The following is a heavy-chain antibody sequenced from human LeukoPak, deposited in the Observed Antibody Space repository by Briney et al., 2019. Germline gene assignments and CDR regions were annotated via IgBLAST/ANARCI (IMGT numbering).Heavy chain of an antibody. Sequence: SETLSLTCTVSGGSISSTNYFWGWIRQPPGRGLEGVGPFSYSGSTYYNSSLKSRVSISIDTSKNQFSLKLTSVAAADTAVYYCARAARRISAAHPSYFDYWGQGTLVTVSS. CDR2: FSYSGST. CDR1: GGSISSTNYF. J-gene: IGHJ4*02. D-gene: IGHD3-3*02. CDR3: ARAARRISAAHPSYFDY. V-gene: IGHV4-39*07.